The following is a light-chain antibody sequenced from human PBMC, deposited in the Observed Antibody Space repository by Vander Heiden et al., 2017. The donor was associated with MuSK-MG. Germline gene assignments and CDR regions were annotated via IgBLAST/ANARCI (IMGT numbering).Light chain of an antibody. Sequence: DILLTQTPSSLSASVGDRVTITCRASQSISTYLIWYQQKPGKAPKLLIYDASRWENGVPYRFSGSGYGTEFTLTSSRRRHEDFANYYWQQNYSTTTFGQGTKVDIK. CDR3: QQNYSTTT. J-gene: IGKJ3*01. V-gene: IGKV1-39*01. CDR2: DAS. CDR1: QSISTY.